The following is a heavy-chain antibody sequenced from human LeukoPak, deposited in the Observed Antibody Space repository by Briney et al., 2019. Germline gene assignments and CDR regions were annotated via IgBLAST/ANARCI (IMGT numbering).Heavy chain of an antibody. J-gene: IGHJ4*02. D-gene: IGHD2-2*02. CDR3: ARADIVVVPAAIGFDY. CDR1: GFTFSSYG. V-gene: IGHV3-33*01. CDR2: IWYDGSNK. Sequence: PGRSLRLSCAASGFTFSSYGMHWVRQAPGKGLEWVAVIWYDGSNKYYADSVKGRFTISRDNSKNTLYLQMNSLRAEDTAVYYCARADIVVVPAAIGFDYWGQGTLVTVSS.